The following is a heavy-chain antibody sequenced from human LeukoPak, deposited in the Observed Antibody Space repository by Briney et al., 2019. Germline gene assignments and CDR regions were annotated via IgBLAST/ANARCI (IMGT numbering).Heavy chain of an antibody. CDR3: AREEAYYDFGFNWFDP. Sequence: ASVKVSCKASGYTFTSYDINWVRQATGQGLEWMGWMSPNSGNTGYAQKFQGRVTMTRDTSISTAYMELSRLRSDDTAVYYCAREEAYYDFGFNWFDPWGQGTLVTVSS. CDR1: GYTFTSYD. V-gene: IGHV1-8*02. CDR2: MSPNSGNT. D-gene: IGHD3-3*01. J-gene: IGHJ5*02.